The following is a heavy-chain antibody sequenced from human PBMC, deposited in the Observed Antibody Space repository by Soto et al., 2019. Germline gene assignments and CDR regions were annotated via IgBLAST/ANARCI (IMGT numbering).Heavy chain of an antibody. CDR3: ARDPYCSGGSCYHDAFDI. J-gene: IGHJ3*02. CDR1: GFTFSSYS. Sequence: GGSLRLSCAASGFTFSSYSMNWVRQAPGKGLEWVSSISSSSSYIYYADSVKGRFTISRDNAKKSLYLQVNSLRAEDTAVYYCARDPYCSGGSCYHDAFDIWGQGTMVTVSS. D-gene: IGHD2-15*01. V-gene: IGHV3-21*01. CDR2: ISSSSSYI.